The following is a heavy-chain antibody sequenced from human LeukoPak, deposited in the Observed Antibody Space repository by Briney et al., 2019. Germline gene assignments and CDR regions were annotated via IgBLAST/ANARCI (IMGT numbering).Heavy chain of an antibody. CDR1: GFTFSSCE. J-gene: IGHJ4*02. D-gene: IGHD2-15*01. V-gene: IGHV3-48*03. Sequence: PGGSLRLSCAASGFTFSSCEMNWVRQAPGKGLEWVSYISSSGSTIYYADSVKGRFTISRDNAKNSLYLQMNSLRAEDTAVYYCARDLRLGYCSGGSCYLYWGQGTLVTVSS. CDR2: ISSSGSTI. CDR3: ARDLRLGYCSGGSCYLY.